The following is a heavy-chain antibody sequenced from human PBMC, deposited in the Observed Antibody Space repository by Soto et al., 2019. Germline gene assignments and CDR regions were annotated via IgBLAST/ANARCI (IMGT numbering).Heavy chain of an antibody. V-gene: IGHV4-39*01. J-gene: IGHJ4*02. CDR1: GGSISSSSYY. D-gene: IGHD2-15*01. Sequence: SETLSLTCTVSGGSISSSSYYWGWIRQPPGKGLEWIGSIYYSGKTYYNPSLKSRVTISVDTSKNQFSLKLSSVTAADTSVYYCARLNHCLTPGCFPAYWGQGTLDTVSS. CDR2: IYYSGKT. CDR3: ARLNHCLTPGCFPAY.